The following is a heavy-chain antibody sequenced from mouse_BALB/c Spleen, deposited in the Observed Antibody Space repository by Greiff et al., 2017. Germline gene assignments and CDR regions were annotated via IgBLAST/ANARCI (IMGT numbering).Heavy chain of an antibody. Sequence: EVKLEESGPGLVKPSQSLSLTCTVTGYSITSDYAWNWIRQFPGNKLEWMGYISYSGSTSYNPSLKSRISITRDTSKNQFFLQLNSVTTEDTATYYCARNYYGYFPFDYWGQGTTLTVSS. CDR1: GYSITSDYA. J-gene: IGHJ2*01. D-gene: IGHD1-2*01. CDR3: ARNYYGYFPFDY. CDR2: ISYSGST. V-gene: IGHV3-2*02.